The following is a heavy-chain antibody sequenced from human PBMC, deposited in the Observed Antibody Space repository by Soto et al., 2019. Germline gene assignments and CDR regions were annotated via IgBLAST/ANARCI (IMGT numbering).Heavy chain of an antibody. V-gene: IGHV6-1*01. Sequence: SQTLSLTCAISGDSVSSNSAAWNWIRQSPSRGLEWLGRTYYRSKWYNDYEVSVKSRITINQDTSKKQFSLQLNSVTLEDTAVYYCARDPWVPSNWFDPWGQRTLVTVSS. J-gene: IGHJ5*02. D-gene: IGHD2-2*01. CDR3: ARDPWVPSNWFDP. CDR1: GDSVSSNSAA. CDR2: TYYRSKWYN.